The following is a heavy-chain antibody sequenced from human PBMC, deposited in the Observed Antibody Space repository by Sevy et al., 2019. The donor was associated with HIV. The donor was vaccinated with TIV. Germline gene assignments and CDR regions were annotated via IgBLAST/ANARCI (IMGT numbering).Heavy chain of an antibody. J-gene: IGHJ4*02. V-gene: IGHV3-48*02. CDR2: ISSSGSTI. CDR3: AREMATIGGKGVFDY. Sequence: GSLRLSCAASGFTFSTYSMNWVRQAPGKGLEWVSYISSSGSTIYYADSVKGRFTISRDKAKNSLYLQMNSLRDEDTAVYYCAREMATIGGKGVFDYWDQGTLVTVSS. CDR1: GFTFSTYS. D-gene: IGHD5-12*01.